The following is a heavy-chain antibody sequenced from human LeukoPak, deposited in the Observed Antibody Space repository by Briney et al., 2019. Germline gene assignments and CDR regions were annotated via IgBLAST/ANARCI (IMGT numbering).Heavy chain of an antibody. D-gene: IGHD4-17*01. CDR2: ISGSGGST. J-gene: IGHJ2*01. CDR1: GFTFRSYA. Sequence: GGSLRLSCAASGFTFRSYAMSWVREAPGKGLEWVSAISGSGGSTYYADSVKGRFTISRDNSKNTLYLQTNSLRAEDTDVYYCAKVASTVTTEHWYFDLWGRGTLVTVSS. CDR3: AKVASTVTTEHWYFDL. V-gene: IGHV3-23*01.